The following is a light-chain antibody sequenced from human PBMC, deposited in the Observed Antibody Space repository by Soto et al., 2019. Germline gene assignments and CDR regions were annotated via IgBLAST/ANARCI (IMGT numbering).Light chain of an antibody. Sequence: QSALTQPASVSGSPGQSITISCTGTSSDIGSSNLVSWYQQHPGKAPKLMICEGNKRPSGVSNRFSGSKSGNTASLTISGLQAEDEADYYCCSYAGSGTWVFGGGTKLTVL. J-gene: IGLJ3*02. V-gene: IGLV2-23*01. CDR3: CSYAGSGTWV. CDR2: EGN. CDR1: SSDIGSSNL.